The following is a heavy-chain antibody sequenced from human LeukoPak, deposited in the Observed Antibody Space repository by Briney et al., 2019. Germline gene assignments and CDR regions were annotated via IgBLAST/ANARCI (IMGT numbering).Heavy chain of an antibody. Sequence: ASVTLSRTSSGYTFTFNGNCWVRLPHGPGLEWVGLISAYNGNTNNAQKLLGRVTRTTDTSTSTAYMELRSLRYDDTAVYYCATTPYYYDSSDSVDWFDPWGQGTLVTVSS. CDR2: ISAYNGNT. V-gene: IGHV1-18*01. J-gene: IGHJ5*02. CDR3: ATTPYYYDSSDSVDWFDP. CDR1: GYTFTFNG. D-gene: IGHD3-22*01.